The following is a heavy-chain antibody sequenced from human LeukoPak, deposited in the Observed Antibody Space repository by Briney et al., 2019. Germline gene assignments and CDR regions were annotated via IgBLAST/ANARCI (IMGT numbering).Heavy chain of an antibody. CDR2: IIPILGIA. CDR3: AAKYSSGWHPDY. CDR1: GGTLSSYA. Sequence: SVKVSCKASGGTLSSYAISWVRQAPGQGLEWMGRIIPILGIANYAQKFQGRVTITADKSTSTAYMELSSLRSEDTAVYYFAAKYSSGWHPDYWGQGTLVTVSS. D-gene: IGHD6-19*01. V-gene: IGHV1-69*04. J-gene: IGHJ4*02.